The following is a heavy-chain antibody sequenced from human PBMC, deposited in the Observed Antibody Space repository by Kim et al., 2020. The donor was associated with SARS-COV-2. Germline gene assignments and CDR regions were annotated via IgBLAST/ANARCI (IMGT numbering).Heavy chain of an antibody. D-gene: IGHD3-22*01. Sequence: GGSLRLSCAASGFTFSSYWMHWVRQAPGKGLVWVSRINSDGSSTSYADSVKGRFTISRDNAKNTLYLQMNSLRAEDTAVYYCARAQPGPIPYYYDSSDTGGMDVWGQGTTVTVSS. J-gene: IGHJ6*02. CDR3: ARAQPGPIPYYYDSSDTGGMDV. V-gene: IGHV3-74*01. CDR1: GFTFSSYW. CDR2: INSDGSST.